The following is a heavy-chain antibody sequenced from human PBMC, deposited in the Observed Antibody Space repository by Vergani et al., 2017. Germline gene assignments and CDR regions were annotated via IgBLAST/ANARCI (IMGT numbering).Heavy chain of an antibody. J-gene: IGHJ4*02. V-gene: IGHV3-30*02. D-gene: IGHD1-26*01. CDR1: GFSFSAYG. Sequence: QVQLMGSGGGVVQPGGSLRLSCAASGFSFSAYGMNWVRQTPGKGLEWVAFIRYDGSDKYSTASVKGRFTISRDNSKNIVYLQMNSLRVDDTALYYCATSGTYGEDYFDYWGQGALVNVST. CDR3: ATSGTYGEDYFDY. CDR2: IRYDGSDK.